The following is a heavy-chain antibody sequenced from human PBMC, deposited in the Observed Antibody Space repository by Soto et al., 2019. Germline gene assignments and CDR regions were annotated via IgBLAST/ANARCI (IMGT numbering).Heavy chain of an antibody. J-gene: IGHJ4*02. Sequence: ASVKVSCKASGYTFTSYYMHWVRQAPGQGLEWMGIINPSGGSTSYAQKFQGRVTMTRDTSTSTVYMELSSLRSEDTAVYCCARQIAAAGALDYWGQGTLVTVSS. CDR2: INPSGGST. CDR3: ARQIAAAGALDY. V-gene: IGHV1-46*01. D-gene: IGHD6-13*01. CDR1: GYTFTSYY.